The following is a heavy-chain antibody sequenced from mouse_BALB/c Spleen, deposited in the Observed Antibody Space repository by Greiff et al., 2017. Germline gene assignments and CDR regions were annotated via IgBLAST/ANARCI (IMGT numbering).Heavy chain of an antibody. CDR3: ARNGGYLYAMDY. V-gene: IGHV2-6-2*01. CDR2: IWSDGST. J-gene: IGHJ4*01. D-gene: IGHD2-2*01. CDR1: GFSLTSYG. Sequence: VQLKESGPDLVAPSQSLSITCTVSGFSLTSYGVHWVRQPPGKGLEWLVVIWSDGSTTYNSALKSRLSISKDNSKSQVFLKMNSLQTDDTAMYCCARNGGYLYAMDYWGQGTSVTVSS.